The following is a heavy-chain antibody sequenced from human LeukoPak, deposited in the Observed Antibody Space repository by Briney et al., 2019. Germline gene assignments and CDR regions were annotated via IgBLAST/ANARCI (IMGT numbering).Heavy chain of an antibody. Sequence: SETLSLTCTVSGGSVNNNYWSWIRQSPGKGLECIGDVYYDGTTKYNPSLTGPLTISIETSNNQFSLRLRSVSAADTAVYYCARVFMHGYSDYWGQGTLVTVSS. J-gene: IGHJ4*02. D-gene: IGHD2-21*01. CDR3: ARVFMHGYSDY. V-gene: IGHV4-59*02. CDR2: VYYDGTT. CDR1: GGSVNNNY.